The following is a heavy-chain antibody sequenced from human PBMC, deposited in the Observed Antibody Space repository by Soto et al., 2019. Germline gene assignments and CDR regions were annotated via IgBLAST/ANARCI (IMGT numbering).Heavy chain of an antibody. V-gene: IGHV3-23*01. Sequence: GGSLRLSCAASGFTFSSYAMSWVRQAPGKGLEWVSAISGSGGSTYYADSVKGRFTISRDNSKNTLYLQMNSLRAEDTAVYYCAKEESGRGSGWYFGAFDIWGQGTMVTVSS. D-gene: IGHD6-19*01. CDR3: AKEESGRGSGWYFGAFDI. CDR2: ISGSGGST. J-gene: IGHJ3*02. CDR1: GFTFSSYA.